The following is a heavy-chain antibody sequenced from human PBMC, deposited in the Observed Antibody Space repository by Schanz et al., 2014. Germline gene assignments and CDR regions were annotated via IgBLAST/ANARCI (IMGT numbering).Heavy chain of an antibody. CDR1: GDTFRSYT. J-gene: IGHJ4*02. Sequence: QVQLVQSGAEVKKPGSSVKVSCKASGDTFRSYTINWVRHAPGQGLEWMGWISAYNGNTNYAQKLQGRVTMTTDTSTSTAYMELRSLRSDDTAVYYCARGGYSSGWYDRDIAHFDYWGQGTLVTVSS. CDR3: ARGGYSSGWYDRDIAHFDY. CDR2: ISAYNGNT. V-gene: IGHV1-18*01. D-gene: IGHD6-19*01.